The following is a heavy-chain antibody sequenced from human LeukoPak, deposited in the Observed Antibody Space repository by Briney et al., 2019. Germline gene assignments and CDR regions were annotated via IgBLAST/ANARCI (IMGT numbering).Heavy chain of an antibody. CDR3: ARYVDANTDFDY. V-gene: IGHV2-70*11. CDR1: GFSLTTSGLC. Sequence: SGPALVKPTQTLTLTCTLSGFSLTTSGLCVCWIRQPPGKALEWLARIDWDDDKYYNTSLKTRLTISKDTSKDQVVLKMTNMDPVDTATYYCARYVDANTDFDYWGQGTLVTVSS. CDR2: IDWDDDK. J-gene: IGHJ4*02. D-gene: IGHD5-12*01.